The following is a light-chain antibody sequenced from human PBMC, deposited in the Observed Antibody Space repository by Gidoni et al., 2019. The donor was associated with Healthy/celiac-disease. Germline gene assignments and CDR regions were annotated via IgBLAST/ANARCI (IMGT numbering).Light chain of an antibody. CDR2: DAS. Sequence: EIVLTQSPATLSLSPGERATLSCSASQSVSSYLAWYQQKPGQAPRLLIYDASKRATGIPARFSGSGYGTDFTLTISSLEPEDFAVYYCQQRSNWPPTFGQGTKLEIK. CDR1: QSVSSY. J-gene: IGKJ2*01. V-gene: IGKV3-11*01. CDR3: QQRSNWPPT.